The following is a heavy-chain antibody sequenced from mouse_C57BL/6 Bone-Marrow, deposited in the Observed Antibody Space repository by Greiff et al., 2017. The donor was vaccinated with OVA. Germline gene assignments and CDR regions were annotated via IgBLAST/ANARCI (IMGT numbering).Heavy chain of an antibody. J-gene: IGHJ1*03. CDR2: INPSSGYT. Sequence: VKLQESGAELARPGASVKMSCKASGYTFTSYTMHWVKQRPGQGLEWIGYINPSSGYTKYNQKFKDKATLTADKSSSTAYMQLSSLTSEDSAVYYCAREGPSYYYGSRRYFDVWGTGTTVTVSS. V-gene: IGHV1-4*01. D-gene: IGHD1-1*01. CDR3: AREGPSYYYGSRRYFDV. CDR1: GYTFTSYT.